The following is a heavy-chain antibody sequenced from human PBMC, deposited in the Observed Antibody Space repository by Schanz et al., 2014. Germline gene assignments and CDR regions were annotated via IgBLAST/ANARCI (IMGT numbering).Heavy chain of an antibody. CDR2: IYYSGNT. Sequence: LQLQESGSGLMKPSQTLSLTCAVSGGSISSGGYSWNWIRQSPGKGLEWIGSIYYSGNTYYNPSLKSRATRSVDRSKSQFSLRLDSVTAADTAVYYCALREKPYGPFASWGQGALVTVSS. CDR1: GGSISSGGYS. CDR3: ALREKPYGPFAS. J-gene: IGHJ4*02. V-gene: IGHV4-30-2*06. D-gene: IGHD3-10*01.